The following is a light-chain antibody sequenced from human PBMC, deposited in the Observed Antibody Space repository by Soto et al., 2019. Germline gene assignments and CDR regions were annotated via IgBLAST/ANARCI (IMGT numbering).Light chain of an antibody. CDR3: QHYGTSPWT. Sequence: EIVLTQSAGTLSLSPGERATLSCRASQTVSGSFLAWFQQKPGQPPRLLIYDASTRAAGVPDRFSGSGSGTDFSLTNSRIEPEDFAVYYCQHYGTSPWTFGQGTKVEIK. CDR2: DAS. V-gene: IGKV3-20*01. CDR1: QTVSGSF. J-gene: IGKJ1*01.